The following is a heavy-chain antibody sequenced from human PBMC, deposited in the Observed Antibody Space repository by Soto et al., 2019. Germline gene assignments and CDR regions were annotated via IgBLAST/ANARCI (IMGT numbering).Heavy chain of an antibody. Sequence: QVQLVESGGGVVQPGKSLRLSCAASGFPFSPYTMHWVRQAPCQGLAWVAVISYDGTNQYYADSVKGRFIISRDNTNNTLSLHMHSLKSEDMAGYFCAAGAIVGVNGVCDVWGQGTMVTVSS. D-gene: IGHD1-26*01. CDR2: ISYDGTNQ. CDR1: GFPFSPYT. CDR3: AAGAIVGVNGVCDV. V-gene: IGHV3-30*14. J-gene: IGHJ3*01.